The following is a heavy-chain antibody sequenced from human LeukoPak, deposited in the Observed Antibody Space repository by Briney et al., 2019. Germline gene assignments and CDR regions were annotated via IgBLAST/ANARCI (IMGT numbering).Heavy chain of an antibody. CDR1: GDSISSSGYY. D-gene: IGHD3-3*01. Sequence: SETLSLTCTVSGDSISSSGYYWGWIRQPPGKGLGWIGNIYYSGSTYYNPSLKSRVTISVDTSKNQFSLKLSSVTAADTAVYYCARLLATADYTRFDYWGQGTLVTVSS. CDR3: ARLLATADYTRFDY. V-gene: IGHV4-39*01. J-gene: IGHJ4*02. CDR2: IYYSGST.